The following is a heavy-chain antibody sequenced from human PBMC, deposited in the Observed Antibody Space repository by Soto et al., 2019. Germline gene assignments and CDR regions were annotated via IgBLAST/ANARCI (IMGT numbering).Heavy chain of an antibody. D-gene: IGHD1-26*01. J-gene: IGHJ3*01. Sequence: EVQLVESGGGLVRPGGSLRLSCAASGFTFSYYWMHWVRQAPGKGLVWVSRIHSDGGSTTYADFVKGRFSISRDNARNTVDLQMNGVRVEDTAVYYCARGDRGAFDLWGKGTVVTVSS. CDR2: IHSDGGST. CDR3: ARGDRGAFDL. V-gene: IGHV3-74*01. CDR1: GFTFSYYW.